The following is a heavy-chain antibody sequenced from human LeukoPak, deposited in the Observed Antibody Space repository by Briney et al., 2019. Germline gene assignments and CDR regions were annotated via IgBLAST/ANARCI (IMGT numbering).Heavy chain of an antibody. D-gene: IGHD3-10*01. Sequence: PGGSLRLSCAASGFTFSSYEMNWVRQAPGKGLEWVSYISSSSSTMYYADSVKGRFTIPRDNAKNSLYLQMNSLRDEDTAVYFCARDPGHSSVGESKHNDYWGQGTLVTVSS. CDR2: ISSSSSTM. J-gene: IGHJ4*02. CDR1: GFTFSSYE. CDR3: ARDPGHSSVGESKHNDY. V-gene: IGHV3-48*02.